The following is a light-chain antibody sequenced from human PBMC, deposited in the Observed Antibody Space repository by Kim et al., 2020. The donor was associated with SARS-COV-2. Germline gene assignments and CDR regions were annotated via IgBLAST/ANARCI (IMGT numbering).Light chain of an antibody. CDR2: GAS. Sequence: LSPGERTTLSCRASQSVSSNYLAWYQQRPGQAPRLLIYGASSRATGIPDTFSGGGSGTDFTLTISRLEPEDFAVYYCQQYGSSPYTFGQGTKLGD. CDR3: QQYGSSPYT. J-gene: IGKJ2*01. V-gene: IGKV3-20*01. CDR1: QSVSSNY.